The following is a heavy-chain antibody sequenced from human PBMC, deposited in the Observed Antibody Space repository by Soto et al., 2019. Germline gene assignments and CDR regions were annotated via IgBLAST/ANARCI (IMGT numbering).Heavy chain of an antibody. CDR2: IYYSGST. J-gene: IGHJ2*01. D-gene: IGHD6-6*01. CDR1: GGSISSYY. Sequence: QVQLQESGPGLVKPSETLSLTCTVSGGSISSYYWSWIRQPPGKGLEWIGYIYYSGSTNYNPSLTSRVTISVDTSKNQFSLELSSVTAADTAVYYCARSSTGDSSSSRHGDWYFDLWGRGTLVTVSS. V-gene: IGHV4-59*01. CDR3: ARSSTGDSSSSRHGDWYFDL.